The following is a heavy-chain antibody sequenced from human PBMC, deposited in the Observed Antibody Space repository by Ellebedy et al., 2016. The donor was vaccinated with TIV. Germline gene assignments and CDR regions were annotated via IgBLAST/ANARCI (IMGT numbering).Heavy chain of an antibody. V-gene: IGHV3-30-3*01. CDR1: GFTFSTSV. J-gene: IGHJ4*02. CDR2: IPHDGGNK. D-gene: IGHD2-8*01. CDR3: ARDVGADTYDN. Sequence: GESLKISCAASGFTFSTSVMHWGRQAPGKGLEWAALIPHDGGNKQYADSVEGRFTISRDDSKDTLYLQMNSLRDEDTAVYYCARDVGADTYDNWGQGTLVTVSS.